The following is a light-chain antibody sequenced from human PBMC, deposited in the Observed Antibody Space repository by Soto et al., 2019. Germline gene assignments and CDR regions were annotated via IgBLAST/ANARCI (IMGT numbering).Light chain of an antibody. CDR3: SSYTTSSTLV. J-gene: IGLJ3*02. CDR2: DVS. CDR1: SSDVGGHNS. V-gene: IGLV2-14*01. Sequence: QSALTQPASMSGSPGQSITISCTGTSSDVGGHNSVSWYQQHPGKAPKLMIYDVSDRPSGVSNRFSGSKSGNTASLTISGLQADDEADYYCSSYTTSSTLVFGGGTKLTVL.